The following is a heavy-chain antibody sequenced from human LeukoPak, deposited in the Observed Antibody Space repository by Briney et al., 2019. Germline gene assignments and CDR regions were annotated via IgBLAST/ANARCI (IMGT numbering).Heavy chain of an antibody. CDR2: IYYSGST. J-gene: IGHJ4*02. Sequence: PSETLSLTCTVSGGSISSYYWSWIRQPPGKGLEWIGYIYYSGSTNYNPSLKSRVTISVDTSKNQFSLKLSSVTAADTAVYYCARAITYYYDSSGYCLDYWGQGTLVTVSS. D-gene: IGHD3-22*01. CDR1: GGSISSYY. CDR3: ARAITYYYDSSGYCLDY. V-gene: IGHV4-59*01.